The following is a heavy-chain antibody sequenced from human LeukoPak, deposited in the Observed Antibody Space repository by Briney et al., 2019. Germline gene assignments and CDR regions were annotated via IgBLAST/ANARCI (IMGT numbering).Heavy chain of an antibody. D-gene: IGHD3-16*01. Sequence: GGSLRLSCAASGFTFSSHAIHWVRQAPGKGLEWVSYISGSSSNINYADSVKGRFTISRDNAKNSLYLQMNILRAEDTAVYYCARAYSYVPYWGQGTLVTVSS. V-gene: IGHV3-21*04. CDR1: GFTFSSHA. CDR2: ISGSSSNI. CDR3: ARAYSYVPY. J-gene: IGHJ4*02.